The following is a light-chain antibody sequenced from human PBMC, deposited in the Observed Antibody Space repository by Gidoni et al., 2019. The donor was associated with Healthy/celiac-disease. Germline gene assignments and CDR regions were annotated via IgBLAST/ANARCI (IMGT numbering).Light chain of an antibody. CDR2: AAS. CDR3: QKYSSAPLT. Sequence: DIQMTQSPSSLSASVGDRVTITCRASHGISNYLAWYQQKPGKVPKLLIFAASTLQSGVPSRFSGSGSGTDFTLTISSLQPEDVATYYCQKYSSAPLTFGGXTKVEIK. J-gene: IGKJ4*01. V-gene: IGKV1-27*01. CDR1: HGISNY.